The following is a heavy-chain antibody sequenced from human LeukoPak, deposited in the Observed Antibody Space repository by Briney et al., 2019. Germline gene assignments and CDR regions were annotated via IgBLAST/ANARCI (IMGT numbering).Heavy chain of an antibody. CDR1: GFTVSSNY. V-gene: IGHV3-66*01. D-gene: IGHD6-6*01. CDR3: ARDRNLAARPGYFDY. Sequence: PGGSLRLSCAASGFTVSSNYMSWVRQAPGKGLEWVSVIYSGGSTYYADSVKGRFTISRDNSKNTLYLQMNSLRAEDTAVYYCARDRNLAARPGYFDYWGQGTLVTVSS. J-gene: IGHJ4*02. CDR2: IYSGGST.